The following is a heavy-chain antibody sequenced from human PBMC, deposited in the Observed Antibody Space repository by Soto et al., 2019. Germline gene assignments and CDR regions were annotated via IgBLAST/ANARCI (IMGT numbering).Heavy chain of an antibody. J-gene: IGHJ5*01. CDR3: AREGYRSGWSGRGALNWFDS. CDR1: GGSISPYY. Sequence: QVQLQESGPGLVKPSETLSLTCTVSGGSISPYYWSWIRQPPGMGLEWIGYIDYSVSTTYHPSLKSRVTITVHTSKTQFSLKLSSVTAADTAVYYCAREGYRSGWSGRGALNWFDSWGQGTLGTVSS. D-gene: IGHD6-19*01. V-gene: IGHV4-59*01. CDR2: IDYSVST.